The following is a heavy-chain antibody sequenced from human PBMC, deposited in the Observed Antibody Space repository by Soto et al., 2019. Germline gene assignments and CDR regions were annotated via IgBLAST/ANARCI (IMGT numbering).Heavy chain of an antibody. J-gene: IGHJ6*02. D-gene: IGHD3-9*01. CDR2: IYHSGST. Sequence: SETLSLTCAVSCGSIISSNWWSWVRQPPGKGLEWIGEIYHSGSTNYNPSLKSRVTISVDKSKNQFSLKLSSVIAADTAVYYCARDRRYFDWLPSAYYYGMAVWGQGPTVT. CDR1: CGSIISSNW. CDR3: ARDRRYFDWLPSAYYYGMAV. V-gene: IGHV4-4*02.